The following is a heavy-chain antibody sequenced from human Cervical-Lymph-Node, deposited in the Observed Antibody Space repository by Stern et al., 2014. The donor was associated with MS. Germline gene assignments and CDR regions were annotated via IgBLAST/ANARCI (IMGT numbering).Heavy chain of an antibody. J-gene: IGHJ5*02. CDR2: IIAKNGDT. Sequence: QVQLVQSGAEVKKPGASVKVSCEASGFRFSDSYIHWVRQAPGPGLEWMRGIIAKNGDTQSAQRFQGGVSMTRDTSISTGYMELSSLKSDDTAMYYCGRGIKTFDPWGQGTLVTVSS. CDR3: GRGIKTFDP. V-gene: IGHV1-2*02. D-gene: IGHD5-24*01. CDR1: GFRFSDSY.